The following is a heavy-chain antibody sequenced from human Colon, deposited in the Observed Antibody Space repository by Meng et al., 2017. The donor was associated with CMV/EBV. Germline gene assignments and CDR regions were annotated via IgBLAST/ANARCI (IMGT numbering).Heavy chain of an antibody. CDR2: LSSSSSFI. Sequence: GESLKISCAASGFTFDTYSMNWVRQAPGKGLKWVSSLSSSSSFIYYADSVKGRFTISRDNAKSSLYLQLDSLRAEDTAIYYCARGHDFDYWGQGTLVTVSS. CDR3: ARGHDFDY. CDR1: GFTFDTYS. V-gene: IGHV3-21*01. J-gene: IGHJ4*02.